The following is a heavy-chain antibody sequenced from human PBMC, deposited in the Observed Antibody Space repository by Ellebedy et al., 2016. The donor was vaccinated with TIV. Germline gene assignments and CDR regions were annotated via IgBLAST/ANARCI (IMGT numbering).Heavy chain of an antibody. D-gene: IGHD5-24*01. CDR1: GGTFSSYA. CDR2: IIPILSIA. V-gene: IGHV1-69*04. CDR3: ATERHVEMATILTDDFDI. J-gene: IGHJ3*02. Sequence: AASVKVSCKASGGTFSSYAISWVRQAPGQGLEWMGRIIPILSIADYAQKFQGRVTITADKSTRTAYLELSSLRSEDTAVYYCATERHVEMATILTDDFDIWGQGTMVTVTS.